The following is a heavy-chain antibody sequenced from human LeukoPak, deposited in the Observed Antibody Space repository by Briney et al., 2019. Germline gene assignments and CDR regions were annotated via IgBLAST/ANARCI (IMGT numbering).Heavy chain of an antibody. CDR3: ARSREPGRDGDY. V-gene: IGHV3-74*01. Sequence: PGGSLRLPCAASGFTFSSYWMHWVRQAPGKGLVWVSRISSDGISTAYADSVKGRFTLSRDNAKNTLYLQMNSLRADDTAVYYCARSREPGRDGDYWGQGTLVTVSS. CDR1: GFTFSSYW. J-gene: IGHJ4*02. D-gene: IGHD5-24*01. CDR2: ISSDGIST.